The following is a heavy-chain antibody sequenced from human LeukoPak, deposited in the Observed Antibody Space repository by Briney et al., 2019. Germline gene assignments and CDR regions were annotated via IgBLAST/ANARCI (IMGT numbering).Heavy chain of an antibody. CDR1: GFTSSSYS. J-gene: IGHJ4*02. D-gene: IGHD6-19*01. Sequence: GGSLRLSCAASGFTSSSYSMNWVRQTPGEGLEWLANIKPDGSDQYYVDSVRGRFTISRDNAENSLYLQMNSLRAEDTAVYYCARALYTTGWYPDYFDFWGQGTLDTVSS. V-gene: IGHV3-7*04. CDR2: IKPDGSDQ. CDR3: ARALYTTGWYPDYFDF.